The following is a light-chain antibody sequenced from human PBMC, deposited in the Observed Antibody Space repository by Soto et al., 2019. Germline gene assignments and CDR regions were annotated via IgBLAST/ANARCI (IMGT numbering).Light chain of an antibody. Sequence: EVVLTQSPGTLSLSLGERATLSCRAIQTVSSGYLAWYQQKPGQAPRLLIYGASSRATGIPDRFSGRGSGTDFTLTISTLEPEDFAVYYCQQYGSSPPSSTFGQGTRLEIK. V-gene: IGKV3-20*01. CDR1: QTVSSGY. CDR3: QQYGSSPPSST. CDR2: GAS. J-gene: IGKJ5*01.